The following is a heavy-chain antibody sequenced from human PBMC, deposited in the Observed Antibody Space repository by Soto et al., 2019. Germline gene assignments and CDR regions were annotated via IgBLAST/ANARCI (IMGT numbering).Heavy chain of an antibody. CDR2: IIPIFGTA. CDR3: ASGFKQWLVRYYYYGMDV. V-gene: IGHV1-69*13. Sequence: ASVKVSCRVSGRTVISYAISWVRQAPGQELEWMGGIIPIFGTANYAQKFQGRVTITADESTSTAYMELSSLRSEDTAVYYCASGFKQWLVRYYYYGMDVWVKGTTVTVSS. D-gene: IGHD6-19*01. CDR1: GRTVISYA. J-gene: IGHJ6*04.